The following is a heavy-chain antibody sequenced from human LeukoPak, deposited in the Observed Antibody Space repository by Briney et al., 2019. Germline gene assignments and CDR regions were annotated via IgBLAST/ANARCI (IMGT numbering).Heavy chain of an antibody. D-gene: IGHD6-13*01. Sequence: GSPRLSCVASGFTVSGVYMSWVRQAPGKGLEWVSVIYSDDSTYYADSVKGRFTISRDYSKNTLNLQMNSLRAEDTAVYYCASRPRDAAALDYWGQGTLVTVSS. CDR1: GFTVSGVY. CDR2: IYSDDST. CDR3: ASRPRDAAALDY. J-gene: IGHJ4*02. V-gene: IGHV3-53*01.